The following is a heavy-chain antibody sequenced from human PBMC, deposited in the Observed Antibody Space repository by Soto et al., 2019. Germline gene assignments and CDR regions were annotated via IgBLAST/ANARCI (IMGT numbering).Heavy chain of an antibody. J-gene: IGHJ4*02. CDR2: IYASGST. V-gene: IGHV4-4*07. CDR1: GGPISTYY. Sequence: SETLSLTCTVSGGPISTYYWSWIRQPAGKGLEWIGRIYASGSTNYNPSLKSRVTMSVATSKNQFSLKLSSVTAADTAVYYCARGGMVIIPTATAFDYWGQGTLVTVSS. CDR3: ARGGMVIIPTATAFDY. D-gene: IGHD2-2*01.